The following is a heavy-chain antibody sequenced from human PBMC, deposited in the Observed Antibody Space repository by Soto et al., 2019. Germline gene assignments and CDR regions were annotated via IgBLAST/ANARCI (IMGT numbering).Heavy chain of an antibody. D-gene: IGHD6-6*01. CDR3: ARVGSSSKPYYYGMDV. CDR1: GFTLSSHN. CDR2: ISSSSNTI. Sequence: GGALRLSCVVSGFTLSSHNMNWVRQAPGEGLEWVSYISSSSNTIYYADSVKGRFTISRDNAKDSLYLQMHSLRHEDTAMYYCARVGSSSKPYYYGMDVWGQGTTVTVSS. V-gene: IGHV3-48*02. J-gene: IGHJ6*02.